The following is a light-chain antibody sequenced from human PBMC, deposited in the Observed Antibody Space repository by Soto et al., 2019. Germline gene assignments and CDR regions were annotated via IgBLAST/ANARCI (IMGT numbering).Light chain of an antibody. Sequence: EIVLTQSPGTLSLSPGERATLSCRASQSVRTTYFAWYQQKFGQAPRLLIYGASNRATGIPDRFSGSGSGTDFTLTISRLEPEDFAVYYCQQYGSSPPVTFGGGTKVEIK. V-gene: IGKV3-20*01. CDR1: QSVRTTY. J-gene: IGKJ4*01. CDR2: GAS. CDR3: QQYGSSPPVT.